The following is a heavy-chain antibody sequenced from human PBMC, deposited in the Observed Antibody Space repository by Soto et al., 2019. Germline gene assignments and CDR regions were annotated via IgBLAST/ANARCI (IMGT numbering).Heavy chain of an antibody. J-gene: IGHJ6*02. V-gene: IGHV3-33*01. CDR2: IWYDGTNK. D-gene: IGHD6-13*01. CDR3: ARDRGAAAGTRYYYGMDV. Sequence: QVQLVESGGGVVQPGRSLRLSCAASGFTFSSYGMHWVRQAPGKGLEWVAVIWYDGTNKYYADSVKGRFTISRDNSKNTLSLQTTSLRAEDTALYYCARDRGAAAGTRYYYGMDVWGQGTTGTVSS. CDR1: GFTFSSYG.